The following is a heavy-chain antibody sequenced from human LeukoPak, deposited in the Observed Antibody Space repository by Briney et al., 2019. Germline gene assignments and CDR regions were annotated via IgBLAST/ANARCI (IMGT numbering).Heavy chain of an antibody. Sequence: GGSLRLSCAASEFSVGSNYMTWVRQAPGKGLEWVSLIYSGGSTYYADSVKGRFTISRDNSKNTLYLQMNSLGAEDTAVYYCANNLGYGPDAFDIWGQGTMVTVSS. D-gene: IGHD5-18*01. J-gene: IGHJ3*02. V-gene: IGHV3-66*02. CDR1: EFSVGSNY. CDR3: ANNLGYGPDAFDI. CDR2: IYSGGST.